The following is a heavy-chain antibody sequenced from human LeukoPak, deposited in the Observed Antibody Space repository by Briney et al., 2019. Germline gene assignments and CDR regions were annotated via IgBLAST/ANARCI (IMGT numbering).Heavy chain of an antibody. D-gene: IGHD3-3*01. CDR2: ISAYNGNT. CDR1: GYTFTSYG. V-gene: IGHV1-18*01. Sequence: GASVKVSCKASGYTFTSYGISWVRQAPGQGLEWMGWISAYNGNTNYAQKLQGRVTMTTDTSTSTAYMELRSLRSDDTAVYYCARDTTIFGAEYFQHWGQGTLVTVSS. CDR3: ARDTTIFGAEYFQH. J-gene: IGHJ1*01.